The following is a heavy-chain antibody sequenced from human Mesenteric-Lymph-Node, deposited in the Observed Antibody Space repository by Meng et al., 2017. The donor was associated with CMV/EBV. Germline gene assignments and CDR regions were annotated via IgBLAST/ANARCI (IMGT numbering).Heavy chain of an antibody. CDR3: ARRGNYDSDYSEY. Sequence: QLQLQEPGPGLVKPPATLSLSCIVSGDSISNSTYYWTWIRQPPGKGLEWIGSVHHSGTTYYNPSLKGRLTISVDTSANLFSLRLTTVTAADTATYYCARRGNYDSDYSEYWGQGTLVTVSS. V-gene: IGHV4-39*01. J-gene: IGHJ4*02. CDR2: VHHSGTT. D-gene: IGHD3-22*01. CDR1: GDSISNSTYY.